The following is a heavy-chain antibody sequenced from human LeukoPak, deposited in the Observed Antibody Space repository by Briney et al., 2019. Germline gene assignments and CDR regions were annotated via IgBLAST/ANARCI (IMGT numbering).Heavy chain of an antibody. Sequence: PSETLSLTCTVSTNSISNYYWTWIRQPAGKGLEWIGHIYSSGNTNYNPSLKRRLTMSIDTSKRQFSLKLKSLTAADTAVYYCARDYDSSGYYYYWGQGTLVTVSS. CDR1: TNSISNYY. D-gene: IGHD3-22*01. J-gene: IGHJ4*02. CDR3: ARDYDSSGYYYY. V-gene: IGHV4-4*07. CDR2: IYSSGNT.